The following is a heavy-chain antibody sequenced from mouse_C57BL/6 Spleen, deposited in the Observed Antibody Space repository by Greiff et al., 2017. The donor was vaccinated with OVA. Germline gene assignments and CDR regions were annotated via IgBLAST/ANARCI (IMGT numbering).Heavy chain of an antibody. D-gene: IGHD2-4*01. CDR2: INPNNGGT. CDR1: GYTFTDYN. J-gene: IGHJ4*01. CDR3: ARWGDYDERGYAMDY. Sequence: EVQLQQSGPELVKPGASVKMSCKASGYTFTDYNMHWVKQSHGKSLEWIGYINPNNGGTSYHQKFKGKATLTVNKSSSTAYMERRSLTSEDSAVYYCARWGDYDERGYAMDYWGQGTSVTVSS. V-gene: IGHV1-22*01.